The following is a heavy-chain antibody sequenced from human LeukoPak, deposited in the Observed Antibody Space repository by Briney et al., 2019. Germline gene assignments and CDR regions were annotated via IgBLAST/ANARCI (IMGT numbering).Heavy chain of an antibody. V-gene: IGHV3-30*02. Sequence: PGGSLRLSCAASGFTFSSYGMHWVRQAPGKGLEWVAFIRYDGSNKYYADSVKGRFTISRDNSKNTLYLQMNSLRAEDTAVYYCAKGGSHDYYYYMDVWGKGTTVTVSS. CDR3: AKGGSHDYYYYMDV. D-gene: IGHD1-26*01. CDR2: IRYDGSNK. CDR1: GFTFSSYG. J-gene: IGHJ6*03.